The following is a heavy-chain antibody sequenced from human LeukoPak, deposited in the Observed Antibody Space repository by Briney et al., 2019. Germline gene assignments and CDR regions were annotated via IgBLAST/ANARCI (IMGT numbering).Heavy chain of an antibody. V-gene: IGHV4-59*08. CDR1: GASITSYY. Sequence: SETLSLTCTVSGASITSYYWSWNRQPPGKGLEWIGYIYYSGSTNYNPSLKSRVTISVDTSKNQFSLKLSSVTAADTAVYYCARMGADGYCSSTSCPFDYWGQGTLVTVSS. CDR2: IYYSGST. J-gene: IGHJ4*02. CDR3: ARMGADGYCSSTSCPFDY. D-gene: IGHD2-2*01.